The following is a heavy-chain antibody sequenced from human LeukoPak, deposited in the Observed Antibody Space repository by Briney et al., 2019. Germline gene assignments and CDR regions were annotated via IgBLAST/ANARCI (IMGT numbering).Heavy chain of an antibody. D-gene: IGHD3-3*02. CDR1: GYTFTGYY. V-gene: IGHV1-2*02. Sequence: GASVKVSCKASGYTFTGYYMHWVRQAPGQGLEWMGWINPNSGGTNYAQKFQGRVTMTRDTSISTAYMELSRLRSNDTAVYYCARVRHFWSGYLDYWGQGTLVTVSS. CDR2: INPNSGGT. CDR3: ARVRHFWSGYLDY. J-gene: IGHJ4*02.